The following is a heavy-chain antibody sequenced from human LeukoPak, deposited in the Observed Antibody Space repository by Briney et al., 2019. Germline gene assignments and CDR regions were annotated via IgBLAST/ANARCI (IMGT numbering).Heavy chain of an antibody. J-gene: IGHJ5*02. V-gene: IGHV4-59*01. CDR3: ARETGVQWLAWFDP. D-gene: IGHD6-19*01. CDR2: IYYSGST. CDR1: GGSISSYY. Sequence: PSETLSLTCTVSGGSISSYYWSWIRQPPGEGLEWIGYIYYSGSTNYNPSLKSRVTISVDTSKNQFSLKLSSVTAADTAVYYCARETGVQWLAWFDPWGQGTLVTVSS.